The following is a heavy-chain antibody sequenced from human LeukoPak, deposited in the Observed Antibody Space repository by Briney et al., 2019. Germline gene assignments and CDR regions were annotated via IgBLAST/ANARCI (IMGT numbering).Heavy chain of an antibody. CDR2: IYTSGST. CDR1: GGSISSGSYY. Sequence: SETLSLTCTVSGGSISSGSYYWSWIRQPAGKGLEWIGRIYTSGSTYYNPSLKSRVTILVDTSKNQFSLHLYSVTAADTAVYYCARVRSYYGSVTGKSYYFDYWGQGTLVTVSS. V-gene: IGHV4-61*02. D-gene: IGHD3-10*01. J-gene: IGHJ4*02. CDR3: ARVRSYYGSVTGKSYYFDY.